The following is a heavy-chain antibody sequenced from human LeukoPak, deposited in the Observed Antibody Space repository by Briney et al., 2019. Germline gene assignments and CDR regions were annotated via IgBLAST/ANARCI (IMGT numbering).Heavy chain of an antibody. CDR2: ISGDGGST. J-gene: IGHJ6*02. D-gene: IGHD2-8*02. Sequence: PGGSLRLSCAASGFTFDDYAMHWVRQAPGKGLEWVSLISGDGGSTYYADSVKGRFTISRDNAKNTLYLQMNSLRAEDAAVYYCTRVQTGRSGLMDVWGRGTTVTVS. V-gene: IGHV3-43*02. CDR3: TRVQTGRSGLMDV. CDR1: GFTFDDYA.